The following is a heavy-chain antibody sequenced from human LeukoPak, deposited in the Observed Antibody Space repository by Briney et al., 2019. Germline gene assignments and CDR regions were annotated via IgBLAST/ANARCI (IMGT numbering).Heavy chain of an antibody. CDR1: GYTFTNYY. D-gene: IGHD2-15*01. V-gene: IGHV1-46*01. CDR2: ISPSGGST. CDR3: AREVCGSSCYYSY. J-gene: IGHJ4*02. Sequence: ASVKVSCKASGYTFTNYYMHWVRQAPGQGLEWLGIISPSGGSTRYRQKFQGRVTMTRDTSTSTAYMELSSLRFEDTAVYYCAREVCGSSCYYSYWGQGTLVTVSS.